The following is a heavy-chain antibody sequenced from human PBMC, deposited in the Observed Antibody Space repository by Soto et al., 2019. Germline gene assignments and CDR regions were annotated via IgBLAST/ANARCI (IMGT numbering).Heavy chain of an antibody. D-gene: IGHD6-19*01. V-gene: IGHV3-48*02. J-gene: IGHJ4*02. Sequence: EVQLVESGGGLVQPGWSLRLTCVASGFPFSIYSMNWVRQSTVKGLEWSSYITSDTNTIKYADSVKGRFTISRDNAKNLVYLQMNSLRDEDTAVYFCARSVEGHFDYWGQGTVVTVSS. CDR3: ARSVEGHFDY. CDR2: ITSDTNTI. CDR1: GFPFSIYS.